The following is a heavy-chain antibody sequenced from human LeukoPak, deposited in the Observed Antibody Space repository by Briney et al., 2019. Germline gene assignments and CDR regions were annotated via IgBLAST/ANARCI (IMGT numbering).Heavy chain of an antibody. Sequence: GRSLRLSCAASGFTFSNCAMHWVRQAPGKGLEWVSYISSSSNTIHYADSVKGRFTVSRDNAKNSLYLQMNSLRAEDTAVYYCARGARFGGTYFDYWGQGTLVTVSS. D-gene: IGHD3-10*01. CDR2: ISSSSNTI. J-gene: IGHJ4*02. CDR1: GFTFSNCA. V-gene: IGHV3-48*04. CDR3: ARGARFGGTYFDY.